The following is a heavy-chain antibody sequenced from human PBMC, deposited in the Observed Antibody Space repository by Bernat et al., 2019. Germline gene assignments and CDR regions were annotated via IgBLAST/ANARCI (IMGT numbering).Heavy chain of an antibody. CDR3: ARAGSRQQWLVPFDY. V-gene: IGHV3-30*04. D-gene: IGHD6-19*01. CDR2: ISYDGRNK. Sequence: QVQLVESGGGVVQPGRSLRLSCAASGFTFSSYAMHWVRQAPGKGLEWVAVISYDGRNKYYADSVKGRFTISRDNSKNTLYLQMNSLRAEDTAVYYCARAGSRQQWLVPFDYWGQGTLVTVSS. CDR1: GFTFSSYA. J-gene: IGHJ4*02.